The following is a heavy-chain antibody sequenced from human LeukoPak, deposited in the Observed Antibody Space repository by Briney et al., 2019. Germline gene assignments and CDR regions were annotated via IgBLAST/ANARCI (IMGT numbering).Heavy chain of an antibody. Sequence: ASVKVSCKASGYTFTDYYMHWVQQAPGKGLEWMGRVDPEDGETIYAEKFQGRVTITADTSTDTAYMELSSLRSEDTAVYYCAKDDYGDYVPLDYWGQGTLVTVSS. CDR1: GYTFTDYY. CDR3: AKDDYGDYVPLDY. D-gene: IGHD4-17*01. CDR2: VDPEDGET. J-gene: IGHJ4*02. V-gene: IGHV1-69-2*01.